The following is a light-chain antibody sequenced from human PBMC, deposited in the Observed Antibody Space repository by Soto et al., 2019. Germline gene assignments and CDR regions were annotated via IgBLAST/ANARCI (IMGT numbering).Light chain of an antibody. J-gene: IGLJ3*02. CDR2: EVS. V-gene: IGLV2-14*01. Sequence: QSVLTQPASVSGSPGQSITISCTGTSSDVGGYNYVSWYQQHPGKAPKLMIYEVSNRPSGVSHRFSGSKSGNTASLTISVLQAEDEADYYCSSDTSNTLVFGGGTKLTVL. CDR3: SSDTSNTLV. CDR1: SSDVGGYNY.